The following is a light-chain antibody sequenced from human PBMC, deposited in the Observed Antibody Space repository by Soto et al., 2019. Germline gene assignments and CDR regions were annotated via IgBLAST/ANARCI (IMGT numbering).Light chain of an antibody. J-gene: IGLJ1*01. CDR2: EVS. V-gene: IGLV2-14*01. Sequence: QSALTQPASVSGSPGQSITISCTGTSSDVGGYNFVSWYQQHPGKAPKLIIYEVSNRPSGVSNRFSGSKSGNTASLTISGLQSEDEADYFCSSYQGDGTHVFGTGTKLTAL. CDR1: SSDVGGYNF. CDR3: SSYQGDGTHV.